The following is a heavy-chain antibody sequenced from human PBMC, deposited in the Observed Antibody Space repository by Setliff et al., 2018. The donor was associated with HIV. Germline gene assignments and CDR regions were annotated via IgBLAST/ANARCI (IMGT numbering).Heavy chain of an antibody. D-gene: IGHD3-3*01. Sequence: ASVKVSCKASGYTFTTYPMNWVRQAPGQGLEWMGWINTNAGNSIYAQGFKGRFVFSFDTSDSTAYLQISYLKAEDTAVYYCARWRDYDFWSGYHELTFYLDYWGQGSLVTVSS. CDR2: INTNAGNS. CDR1: GYTFTTYP. CDR3: ARWRDYDFWSGYHELTFYLDY. J-gene: IGHJ4*02. V-gene: IGHV7-4-1*02.